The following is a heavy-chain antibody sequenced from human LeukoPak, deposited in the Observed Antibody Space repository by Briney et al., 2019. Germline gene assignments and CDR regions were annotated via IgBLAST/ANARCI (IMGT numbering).Heavy chain of an antibody. CDR3: AKGVSRSNDY. Sequence: GRSLRLSCAASGFTFSSYAMHWVRQAPGKGLEWVAVISYDGSNKCYADSVKGRFTISRDNSKNTLYLQMNSLRAEDTAVYYCAKGVSRSNDYWGQGTLVTVSS. CDR2: ISYDGSNK. CDR1: GFTFSSYA. D-gene: IGHD3-10*01. J-gene: IGHJ4*02. V-gene: IGHV3-30-3*01.